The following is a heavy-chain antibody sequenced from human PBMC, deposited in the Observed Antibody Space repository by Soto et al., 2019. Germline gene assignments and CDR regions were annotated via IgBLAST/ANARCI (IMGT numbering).Heavy chain of an antibody. CDR2: IWYDGSNK. CDR3: ARGAGSGSYWDWFDP. Sequence: QVQLVESGGGVVQPGRSLRLSCAASGFTFSSYGMHWVRQAPGKGLEWVAVIWYDGSNKYYADSVKGRFTISRDNSKNTLYLPMNSLRAEDTAVYYCARGAGSGSYWDWFDPWGQGTLVTVSS. V-gene: IGHV3-33*01. J-gene: IGHJ5*02. D-gene: IGHD3-10*01. CDR1: GFTFSSYG.